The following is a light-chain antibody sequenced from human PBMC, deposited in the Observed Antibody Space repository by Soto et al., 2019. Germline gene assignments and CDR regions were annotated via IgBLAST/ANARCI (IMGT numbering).Light chain of an antibody. J-gene: IGKJ5*01. Sequence: EDVLTHSPGTLSLSPGERATLSCRTSQSVSSSYLAWYQQKPGQAPRLLIYAASSRATGIPDRFSGGGPGKDFSVTISRLELEEFAVYYCQQYGSATIKFGQGTRLEIK. V-gene: IGKV3-20*01. CDR2: AAS. CDR1: QSVSSSY. CDR3: QQYGSATIK.